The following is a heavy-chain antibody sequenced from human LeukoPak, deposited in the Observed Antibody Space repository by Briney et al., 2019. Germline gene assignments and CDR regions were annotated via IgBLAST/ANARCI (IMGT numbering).Heavy chain of an antibody. J-gene: IGHJ6*03. Sequence: SETLSLTCTVSGGSISSYYWSWIRQPPGKGLEWIGYIYYSGSTNYNPSLKSRVTISVDTSKNQFSLKLSSVTAADTAVYYCANEYSSSSYYYYYYMDVWGKGTTVTVSS. V-gene: IGHV4-59*12. D-gene: IGHD6-6*01. CDR1: GGSISSYY. CDR3: ANEYSSSSYYYYYYMDV. CDR2: IYYSGST.